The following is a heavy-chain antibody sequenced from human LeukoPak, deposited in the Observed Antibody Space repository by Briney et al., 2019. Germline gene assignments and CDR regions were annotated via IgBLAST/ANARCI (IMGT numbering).Heavy chain of an antibody. CDR3: AREASSYDFWSGYYFDY. D-gene: IGHD3-3*01. J-gene: IGHJ4*02. CDR2: ISWNSGSI. V-gene: IGHV3-9*01. CDR1: GFNFDDYA. Sequence: GGSLRLSCAASGFNFDDYAMHWVRQAPGKGLEWVSGISWNSGSIGYADSVKGRFTISRDNAKNSLYLQMNSLRAEDTAVYYCAREASSYDFWSGYYFDYWGQGTLVTVSS.